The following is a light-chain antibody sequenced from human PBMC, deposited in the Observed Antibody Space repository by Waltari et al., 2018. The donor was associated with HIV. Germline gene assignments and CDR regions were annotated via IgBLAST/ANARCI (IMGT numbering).Light chain of an antibody. V-gene: IGLV4-60*02. J-gene: IGLJ3*02. CDR3: ETWDSSTWV. CDR1: SGHSRNI. Sequence: QPVLTQSSSASASLGSSVKLTCTLTSGHSRNIIAWHQQQPGKAPRYLMKGEGGGFYNKGRGVPDRFSGSSAGADRYLTISNLQFEDEADYYCETWDSSTWVFGGGTKLTVL. CDR2: GEGGGFY.